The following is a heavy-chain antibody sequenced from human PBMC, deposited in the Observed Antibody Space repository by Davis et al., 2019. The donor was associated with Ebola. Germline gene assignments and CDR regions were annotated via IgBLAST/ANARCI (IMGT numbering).Heavy chain of an antibody. CDR3: ARSATSVTHTVY. CDR2: LYYGGGT. CDR1: GGSVSSGNYY. Sequence: PSETLSLTCAVSGGSVSSGNYYWSWIRRSPAKGLEWIAYLYYGGGTNYNPSLKSRVTISLDTSRNLFSLRLTSMTPSDTAIYYCARSATSVTHTVYWGQGTLVTVSS. D-gene: IGHD4-17*01. J-gene: IGHJ4*02. V-gene: IGHV4-61*01.